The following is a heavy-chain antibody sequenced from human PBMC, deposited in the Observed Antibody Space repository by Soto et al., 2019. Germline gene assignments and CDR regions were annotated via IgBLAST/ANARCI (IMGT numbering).Heavy chain of an antibody. CDR2: ISSSSSVI. J-gene: IGHJ6*03. V-gene: IGHV3-48*01. Sequence: ELQLVESGGGLVQPGGSLRLSCATSGFILSDCAMNWVRQATGKGLEWVSYISSSSSVIDYADSVKGRFTVSRDNARNSLYLQMNSLRAEDTAVYYCARDLSWGSNWYYYMDVWGKGTTVTVSS. CDR1: GFILSDCA. CDR3: ARDLSWGSNWYYYMDV. D-gene: IGHD7-27*01.